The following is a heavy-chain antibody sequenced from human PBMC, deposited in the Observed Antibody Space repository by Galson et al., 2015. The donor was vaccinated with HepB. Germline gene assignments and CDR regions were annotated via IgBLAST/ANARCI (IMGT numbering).Heavy chain of an antibody. Sequence: SLRLSCAASGFTLGSYSMNWVRQAPGKGLEWVSSISSSSSYIYYADSVRGRFTISRDNAKNSLYLQMNSLRAEDTAVYYCAREVMIRTLAHKTPDYWGQGTLVTVSS. D-gene: IGHD3-16*01. CDR2: ISSSSSYI. CDR1: GFTLGSYS. J-gene: IGHJ4*02. V-gene: IGHV3-21*01. CDR3: AREVMIRTLAHKTPDY.